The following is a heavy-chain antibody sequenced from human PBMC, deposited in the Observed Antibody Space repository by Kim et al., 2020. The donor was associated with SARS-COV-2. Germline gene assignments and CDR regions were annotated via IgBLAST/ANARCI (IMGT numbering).Heavy chain of an antibody. J-gene: IGHJ2*01. Sequence: YNPSRKSRVPISVDTSKNQFSLKLSSVTAADTAVYYCARYVGASYWYFDLWGRGTLITVSS. V-gene: IGHV4-34*13. D-gene: IGHD1-26*01. CDR3: ARYVGASYWYFDL.